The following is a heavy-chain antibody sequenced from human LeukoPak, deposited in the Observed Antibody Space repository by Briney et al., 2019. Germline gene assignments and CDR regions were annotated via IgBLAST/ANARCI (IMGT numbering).Heavy chain of an antibody. D-gene: IGHD2-21*02. Sequence: ASVKVSCKASGYTFTSYGISWVRQAPGQGLEWMAWISAYSGNTEYAENIQGRVTMTTDTSTSTAYMELRSLRSDETAVYYCGRDAVSTVTAGGIDYWGQGTLVTVSS. V-gene: IGHV1-18*01. CDR3: GRDAVSTVTAGGIDY. CDR2: ISAYSGNT. J-gene: IGHJ4*02. CDR1: GYTFTSYG.